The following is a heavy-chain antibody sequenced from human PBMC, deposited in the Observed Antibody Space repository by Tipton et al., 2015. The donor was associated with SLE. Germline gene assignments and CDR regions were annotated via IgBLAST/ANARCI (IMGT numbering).Heavy chain of an antibody. CDR1: GFTFSAYT. D-gene: IGHD3-3*01. CDR2: ISYTGSNQ. V-gene: IGHV3-30*04. Sequence: SLRLSCAASGFTFSAYTMHWVRQAPGKGLEWVAVISYTGSNQYYTDSVKGRFTISRDNAKNSLYLQMNSLRAEDTAVYYCARGTYEFLSIRSMDVWGQGTTVTVSS. J-gene: IGHJ6*02. CDR3: ARGTYEFLSIRSMDV.